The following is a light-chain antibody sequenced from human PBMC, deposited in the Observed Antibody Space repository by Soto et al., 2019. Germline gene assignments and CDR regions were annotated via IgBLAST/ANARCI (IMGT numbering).Light chain of an antibody. CDR3: QAYDNRPPFN. Sequence: IQMTQSPSSLSASIGDTVTITCQASPDIKNYLNWYQQEPGRAPKLLIYGASNLETVVQSRFSGRGYGTEFTLVIISLQPEAVGTYYCQAYDNRPPFNCGPGTKV. V-gene: IGKV1-33*01. CDR1: PDIKNY. J-gene: IGKJ3*01. CDR2: GAS.